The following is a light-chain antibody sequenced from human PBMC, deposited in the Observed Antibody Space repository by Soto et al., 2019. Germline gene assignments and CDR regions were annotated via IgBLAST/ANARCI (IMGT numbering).Light chain of an antibody. CDR3: QQYNSYPWT. CDR1: QSISSW. Sequence: DIQITQSPSTLSASVGDRVTITCRASQSISSWLAWYQQKPGKAPKLLIYDASSLESGVPSRFSGSGSGTEFTLTISXLQPDDFATYYCQQYNSYPWTFGQGTKV. CDR2: DAS. V-gene: IGKV1-5*01. J-gene: IGKJ1*01.